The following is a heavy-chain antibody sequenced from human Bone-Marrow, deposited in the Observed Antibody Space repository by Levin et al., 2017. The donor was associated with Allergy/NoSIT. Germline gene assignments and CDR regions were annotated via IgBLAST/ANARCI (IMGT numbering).Heavy chain of an antibody. V-gene: IGHV1-8*01. Sequence: ASVKVSCKASGYTFTSYDINWVRQATGQGLEWMGWMNPNSGNTGYAQKFQGRVTMTRNTSISTAYMELSSLRSEDTAVYYCARGNPQYYDFWSGYFGPNSIDYYGMDVWGQGTTVTVSS. CDR3: ARGNPQYYDFWSGYFGPNSIDYYGMDV. D-gene: IGHD3-3*01. CDR2: MNPNSGNT. CDR1: GYTFTSYD. J-gene: IGHJ6*02.